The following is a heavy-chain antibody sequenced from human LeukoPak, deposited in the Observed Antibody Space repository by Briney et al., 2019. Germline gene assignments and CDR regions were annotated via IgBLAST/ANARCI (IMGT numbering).Heavy chain of an antibody. CDR2: MNPNSGNT. CDR1: GYTFTSYD. J-gene: IGHJ3*02. Sequence: ASVKVSCKASGYTFTSYDINWVRQATGQGLEWMGWMNPNSGNTGYAQKFQGRVTMTRNTSISTAYMELSSLRSEDTAVYYCARGRGLRYFDWLPRDDAFDIWGQGTMVTVSS. V-gene: IGHV1-8*01. D-gene: IGHD3-9*01. CDR3: ARGRGLRYFDWLPRDDAFDI.